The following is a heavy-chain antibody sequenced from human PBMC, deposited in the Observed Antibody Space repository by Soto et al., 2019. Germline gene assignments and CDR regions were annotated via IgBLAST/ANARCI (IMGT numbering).Heavy chain of an antibody. CDR3: TTNFYSDYGMDV. V-gene: IGHV3-15*01. CDR1: GITFSKSL. J-gene: IGHJ6*02. CDR2: IKSKSDGGTT. D-gene: IGHD4-4*01. Sequence: GGSLXLSCAAYGITFSKSLMNWVRQSPGKGLEWVGRIKSKSDGGTTDYAAPVKGRFTISRDDSENTLCLQMNSLKTEDTAVYYCTTNFYSDYGMDVWGQGTTVTVSS.